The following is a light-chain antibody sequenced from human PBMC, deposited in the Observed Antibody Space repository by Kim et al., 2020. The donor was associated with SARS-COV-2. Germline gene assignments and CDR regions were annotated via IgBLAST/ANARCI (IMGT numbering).Light chain of an antibody. J-gene: IGKJ2*01. V-gene: IGKV1-5*03. Sequence: DIQMTQSPSTRSASMGDRVTITCRASQNINSWLAWYQQKPGKVPKLLIYKASTLEGGVPSRFSGSGSGTEFTLTISSLQPDDFATYYCQQYNSYSETFGQGTKLEI. CDR3: QQYNSYSET. CDR1: QNINSW. CDR2: KAS.